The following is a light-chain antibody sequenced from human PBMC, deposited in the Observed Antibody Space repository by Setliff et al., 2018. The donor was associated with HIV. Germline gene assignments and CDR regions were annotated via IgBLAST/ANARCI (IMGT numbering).Light chain of an antibody. Sequence: QSALTQPASVSGSPGQSIAISCTGTSSDIGAYNFVSWYQQSPGKVPKLIIFEVRNRPSGVSNRFSGSKSGNTASLTISGLQAEDEADYYCSSYASTNTLPFGTGTKVTVL. V-gene: IGLV2-14*01. CDR2: EVR. CDR3: SSYASTNTLP. J-gene: IGLJ1*01. CDR1: SSDIGAYNF.